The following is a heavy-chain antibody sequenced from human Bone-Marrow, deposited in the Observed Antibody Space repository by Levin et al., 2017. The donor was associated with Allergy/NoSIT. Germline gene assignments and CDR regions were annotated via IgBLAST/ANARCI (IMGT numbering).Heavy chain of an antibody. D-gene: IGHD3-16*01. CDR2: IRSSSEGGAT. CDR1: DFDFRSVW. V-gene: IGHV3-15*05. Sequence: PGGSLRLSCEVSDFDFRSVWMTWVRQAPGKGLEWIGLIRSSSEGGATFYTASLEGRVRISRGDSRATVFLDMSSLKVDDTAMYFCTPSARYDWTNIDYWGRGTLVTVSS. J-gene: IGHJ4*02. CDR3: TPSARYDWTNIDY.